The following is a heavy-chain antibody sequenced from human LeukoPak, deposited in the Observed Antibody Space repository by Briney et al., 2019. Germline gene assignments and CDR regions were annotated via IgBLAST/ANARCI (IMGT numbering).Heavy chain of an antibody. Sequence: SETLSLTCTVSGGSISSYYWSWTRQPPGKGLEWIGYIYYSGSTNYNPSLKSRVTISVDTSKNQFSLKLSSVTAADTAVYYCARTKGYYDFWSGYYHYYYYGMDVWGQGTTVTVSS. V-gene: IGHV4-59*08. D-gene: IGHD3-3*01. CDR1: GGSISSYY. CDR2: IYYSGST. J-gene: IGHJ6*02. CDR3: ARTKGYYDFWSGYYHYYYYGMDV.